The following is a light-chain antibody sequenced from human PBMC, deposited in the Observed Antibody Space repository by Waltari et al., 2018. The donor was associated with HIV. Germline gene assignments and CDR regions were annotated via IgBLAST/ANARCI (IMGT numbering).Light chain of an antibody. CDR1: SSNIGDNT. Sequence: QSVLTQPPSASGTPGQRVTISCSGSSSNIGDNTVNWYQQLPGTAPKLLIYTNTQRPSGVPDRFSGSKSCTSASLAISGLQSEDEADYYCATWDDSLNGHVVFGGGTKLTVL. V-gene: IGLV1-44*01. J-gene: IGLJ2*01. CDR2: TNT. CDR3: ATWDDSLNGHVV.